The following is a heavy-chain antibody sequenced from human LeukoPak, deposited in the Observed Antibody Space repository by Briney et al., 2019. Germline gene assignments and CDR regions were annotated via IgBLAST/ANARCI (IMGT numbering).Heavy chain of an antibody. CDR1: GFAFTNYA. Sequence: GGSLRLSCAASGFAFTNYAMNWVRLAPGKGLEWVSSISNSGGSTYYADSAKGRFTISRDNSKNTLYLQMDSLRAEDTAVYYCARDYADYVGFFFFDHWGQGTLVTVSS. CDR3: ARDYADYVGFFFFDH. V-gene: IGHV3-23*01. CDR2: ISNSGGST. J-gene: IGHJ4*02. D-gene: IGHD4-17*01.